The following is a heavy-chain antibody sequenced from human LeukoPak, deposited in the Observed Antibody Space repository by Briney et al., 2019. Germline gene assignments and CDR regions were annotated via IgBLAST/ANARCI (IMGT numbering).Heavy chain of an antibody. Sequence: ASVKASCKASGYIFTSYGISGVRQAAGHGVEWMGWIRFYNGNTKLAQKLQCRVTMTTATSTSTAYMELRSLRSDDTAVYYCASATEDIVVVPAAPFAGYWGQGTLVTVSS. CDR2: IRFYNGNT. J-gene: IGHJ4*02. CDR1: GYIFTSYG. D-gene: IGHD2-2*01. CDR3: ASATEDIVVVPAAPFAGY. V-gene: IGHV1-18*01.